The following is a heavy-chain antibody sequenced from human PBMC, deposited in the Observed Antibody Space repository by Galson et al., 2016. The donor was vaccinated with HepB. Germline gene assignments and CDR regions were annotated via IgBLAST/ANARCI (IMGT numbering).Heavy chain of an antibody. CDR2: ISAYNGNT. J-gene: IGHJ5*02. CDR3: ARDYDYIWESHLSWFDP. CDR1: GYTFSSSG. Sequence: SVKVSCQASGYTFSSSGISWVRQAPGQGLEWMGWISAYNGNTNYAQKLQGRVTMTTDTSTSTAYMELRSLRSDDTAVYYCARDYDYIWESHLSWFDPWGQGTLVTVSS. V-gene: IGHV1-18*01. D-gene: IGHD3-16*02.